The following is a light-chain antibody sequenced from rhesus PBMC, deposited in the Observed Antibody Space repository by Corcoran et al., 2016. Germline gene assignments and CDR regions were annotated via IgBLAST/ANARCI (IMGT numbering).Light chain of an antibody. Sequence: EVVLTQSPATLSLSPGERATLSCRASQSVRSSLAWYQQKPGQAPRLLNSEASSRATGIPDRFRGSGSGTDFTLTISSLEPEVFGIYNCHQYSDWPSFGQGTKVEIK. J-gene: IGKJ2*01. V-gene: IGKV3-42*02. CDR3: HQYSDWPS. CDR2: EAS. CDR1: QSVRSS.